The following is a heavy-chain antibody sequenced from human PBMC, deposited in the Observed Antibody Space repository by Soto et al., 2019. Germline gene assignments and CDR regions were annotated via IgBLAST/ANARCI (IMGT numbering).Heavy chain of an antibody. CDR1: GGTFSSYA. J-gene: IGHJ6*02. Sequence: ASVKVSCKASGGTFSSYAISWVRQAPGQGLEWMGGIIPIFGTANYAQKFQGRVTITADESTSTAYMELSSLRSEDTAVYYCARGGGSYDYYYGMDVWGQGTTVTVSS. CDR3: ARGGGSYDYYYGMDV. D-gene: IGHD1-26*01. CDR2: IIPIFGTA. V-gene: IGHV1-69*13.